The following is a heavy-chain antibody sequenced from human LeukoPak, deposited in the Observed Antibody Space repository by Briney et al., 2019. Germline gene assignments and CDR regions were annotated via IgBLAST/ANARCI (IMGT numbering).Heavy chain of an antibody. V-gene: IGHV5-10-1*01. CDR2: IDPSDSYT. D-gene: IGHD1-1*01. Sequence: ASVKVSCEASGHTFISYAISWVRQMPGKGLEWMGRIDPSDSYTNYSPSFQGHVTISADKSISTAYLQRSSLKASDTAMYYCALSMTTPFDYWGQGTLVTVSS. CDR3: ALSMTTPFDY. CDR1: GHTFISYA. J-gene: IGHJ4*02.